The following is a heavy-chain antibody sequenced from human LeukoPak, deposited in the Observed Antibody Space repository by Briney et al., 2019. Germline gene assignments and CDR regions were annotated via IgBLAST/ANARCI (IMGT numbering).Heavy chain of an antibody. J-gene: IGHJ4*02. Sequence: SETLSLTCTVSGGSISSYSWSWLRQPPGKGLEWIGYIDYSGSTKYNPSLKSRITISLDTSRNQLSLVLTSVTAADTAVYYCARADHGDSIDYWGQGTLVTVSS. V-gene: IGHV4-59*01. CDR2: IDYSGST. CDR3: ARADHGDSIDY. D-gene: IGHD4-17*01. CDR1: GGSISSYS.